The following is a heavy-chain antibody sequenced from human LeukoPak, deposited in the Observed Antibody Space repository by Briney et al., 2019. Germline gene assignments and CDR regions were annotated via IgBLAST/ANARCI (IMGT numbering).Heavy chain of an antibody. V-gene: IGHV4-59*08. D-gene: IGHD4-17*01. CDR2: IYYSGST. CDR3: ARLQTVTTVHYGMDV. J-gene: IGHJ6*02. Sequence: IYYSGSTNYNPSLKSRVTISVDTSKNQFSLKLSSVTAADTAVYYCARLQTVTTVHYGMDVWGQGTTVTVSS.